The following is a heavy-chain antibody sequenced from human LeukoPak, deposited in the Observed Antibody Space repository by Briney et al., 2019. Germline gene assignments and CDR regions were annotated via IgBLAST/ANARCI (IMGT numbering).Heavy chain of an antibody. V-gene: IGHV3-7*04. Sequence: DSVKGRFTISRDNARNSLYLQMNSLRAEDTAVYYCARGIDAWGQGTLVTVSS. CDR3: ARGIDA. J-gene: IGHJ5*02. D-gene: IGHD2-15*01.